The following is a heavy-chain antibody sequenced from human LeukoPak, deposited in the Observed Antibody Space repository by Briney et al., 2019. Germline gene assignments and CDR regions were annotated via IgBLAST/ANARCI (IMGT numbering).Heavy chain of an antibody. D-gene: IGHD6-19*01. CDR1: GYRFTSYW. V-gene: IGHV5-51*01. CDR3: VRRGIEVAGIDY. CDR2: IYPGDSNT. Sequence: GESLKISCKGSGYRFTSYWIGWVRQMPGKGLEWMGIIYPGDSNTRYSPSFQGQVTISADESISTAYPQWSSLRASDTAMYYCVRRGIEVAGIDYWGQGTLVTVSS. J-gene: IGHJ4*02.